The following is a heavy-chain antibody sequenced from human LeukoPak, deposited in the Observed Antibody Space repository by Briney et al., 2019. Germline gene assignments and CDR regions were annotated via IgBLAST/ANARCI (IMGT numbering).Heavy chain of an antibody. CDR2: IYYSGST. CDR1: GGSISSGGYY. D-gene: IGHD3-10*01. CDR3: ARRITMVRGAPSRGYFDY. J-gene: IGHJ4*02. V-gene: IGHV4-31*03. Sequence: SQTLSLTCTVSGGSISSGGYYWSWIRQHPGKGLEWIGYIYYSGSTYYNPSLKSRVTISVDTSKNQFSLKLSSVTAADTAVYYCARRITMVRGAPSRGYFDYWGQGTLVTVSS.